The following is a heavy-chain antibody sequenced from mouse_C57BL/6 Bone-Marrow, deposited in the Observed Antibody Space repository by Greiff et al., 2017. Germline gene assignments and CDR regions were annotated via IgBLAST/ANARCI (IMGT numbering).Heavy chain of an antibody. J-gene: IGHJ4*01. CDR3: ARGGGAMDY. V-gene: IGHV5-16*01. CDR1: GFTFSDYY. Sequence: EVKLVESEGGLVQPGSSMKLSCTASGFTFSDYYMAWVRQVPEKGLEWVANINYDGSSTYYLDSLKSRFIISRDNAKNILYLQMSGLKSEDTATYYCARGGGAMDYWGQGTSVTVSS. CDR2: INYDGSST.